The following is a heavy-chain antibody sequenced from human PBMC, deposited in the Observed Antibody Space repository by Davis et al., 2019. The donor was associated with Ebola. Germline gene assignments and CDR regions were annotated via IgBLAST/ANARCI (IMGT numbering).Heavy chain of an antibody. D-gene: IGHD3-22*01. J-gene: IGHJ4*02. Sequence: MPSEPLSPTCTVPGGSISSGGYYWSWIRQHPGKGLEWIAYIYYSWRTYYNPSLKSRVTISVDTSKNQFSLKLSSVTAADTAVYYCARAKPSSGYSARYYFDHWGQGTLVTVSS. CDR1: GGSISSGGYY. CDR2: IYYSWRT. V-gene: IGHV4-31*03. CDR3: ARAKPSSGYSARYYFDH.